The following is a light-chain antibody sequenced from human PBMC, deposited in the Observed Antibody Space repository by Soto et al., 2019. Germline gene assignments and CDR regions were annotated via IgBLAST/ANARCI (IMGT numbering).Light chain of an antibody. V-gene: IGKV3-11*01. Sequence: DIVLTQSPATLSLSPGERATLSCRASQSVSRDFAWYQQKPGQAPRLLIYDASNRATGIPARFSGSGSGTDFPLTISSLQPEDFAVYYCQHRHNFGPGTKVDFK. CDR2: DAS. J-gene: IGKJ3*01. CDR1: QSVSRD. CDR3: QHRHN.